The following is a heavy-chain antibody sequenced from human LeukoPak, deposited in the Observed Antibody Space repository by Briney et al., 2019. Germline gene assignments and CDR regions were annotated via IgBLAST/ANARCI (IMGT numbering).Heavy chain of an antibody. V-gene: IGHV3-21*01. D-gene: IGHD3-22*01. Sequence: GGSLRLSCAGSGFTFSNYAMTWVRQAPGKGLECVSSISSSGAYIYYADSVKGRFTISRDNAKKSLYLQMNSLRAEDTAIYYCVGNYYDSSGLDYWGQGTLVTVSS. CDR3: VGNYYDSSGLDY. CDR2: ISSSGAYI. CDR1: GFTFSNYA. J-gene: IGHJ4*02.